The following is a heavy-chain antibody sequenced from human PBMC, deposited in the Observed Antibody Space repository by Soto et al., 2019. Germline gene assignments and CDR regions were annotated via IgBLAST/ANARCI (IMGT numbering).Heavy chain of an antibody. Sequence: QVQLVESGGGVVQPGRSLRLSCAASGFTFSSYAMHWFRQAPGKGLEWVAVISYDGSNKYYADSVKGRFTISRDNSKNTLYLQMNSLRAEDTAVYYCARDPNYRDSMGAFDIWGQGTMVTVSS. CDR3: ARDPNYRDSMGAFDI. V-gene: IGHV3-30-3*01. CDR2: ISYDGSNK. D-gene: IGHD2-8*01. J-gene: IGHJ3*02. CDR1: GFTFSSYA.